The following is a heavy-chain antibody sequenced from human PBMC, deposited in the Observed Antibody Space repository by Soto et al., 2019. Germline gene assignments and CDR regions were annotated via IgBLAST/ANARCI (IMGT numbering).Heavy chain of an antibody. CDR3: APVAVDYSN. CDR2: ISGSGGST. V-gene: IGHV3-23*01. D-gene: IGHD4-4*01. J-gene: IGHJ4*02. CDR1: GFIFGNAW. Sequence: GGSLRLSCAASGFIFGNAWINWVRQAPGKGLEWVSAISGSGGSTYYADSVKGRFTISRDNSKNTLYLQMNSLRAEDTAVYYCAPVAVDYSNWGQGTLVTVSS.